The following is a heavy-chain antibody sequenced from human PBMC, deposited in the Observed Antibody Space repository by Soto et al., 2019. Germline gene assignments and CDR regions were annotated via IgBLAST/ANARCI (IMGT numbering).Heavy chain of an antibody. Sequence: PSETLSLTCAVSGGSISSGGYSRSWIRQPPGKGLEWIGYIYHSGSTYYNPSLKSRVTISVDRSKNQFSLKLSSVTAADTGVYYCARAVARCSSTSGYYWFDPWGEGTLVT. CDR1: GGSISSGGYS. J-gene: IGHJ5*02. CDR2: IYHSGST. CDR3: ARAVARCSSTSGYYWFDP. V-gene: IGHV4-30-2*01. D-gene: IGHD2-2*01.